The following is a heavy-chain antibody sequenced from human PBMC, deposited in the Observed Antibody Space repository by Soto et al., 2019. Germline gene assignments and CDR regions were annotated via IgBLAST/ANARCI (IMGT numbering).Heavy chain of an antibody. CDR3: ATRITVFGLLIPPFDP. CDR1: GGSVNGYY. J-gene: IGHJ5*02. Sequence: SETLSLTCAVYGGSVNGYYWNWIRQPPGKGLEWIGEINHTGGTHYNPSLKSRVTMSVDTSKNQFSLRLSSVTAADTALYYCATRITVFGLLIPPFDPWGQGTQLTVSS. V-gene: IGHV4-34*01. D-gene: IGHD3-3*01. CDR2: INHTGGT.